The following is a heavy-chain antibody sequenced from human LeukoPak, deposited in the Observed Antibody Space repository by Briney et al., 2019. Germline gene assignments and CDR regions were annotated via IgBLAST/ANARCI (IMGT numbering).Heavy chain of an antibody. J-gene: IGHJ4*02. Sequence: SETLSLTCAVYGGSFSGYYWSWIRQPPGKGLEWIGEINHSGSTNYNPSLKSRVTISVDTSKNQFSLKLSSVTAADTAVYYCARAGGYYGSGSYYRKTYYFDYWGQGTLVTVSS. V-gene: IGHV4-34*01. D-gene: IGHD3-10*01. CDR3: ARAGGYYGSGSYYRKTYYFDY. CDR2: INHSGST. CDR1: GGSFSGYY.